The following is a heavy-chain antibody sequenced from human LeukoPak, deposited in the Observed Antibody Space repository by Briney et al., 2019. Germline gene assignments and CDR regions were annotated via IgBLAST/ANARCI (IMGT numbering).Heavy chain of an antibody. CDR3: AKGGSSGYYYEYYFDY. CDR2: ISGSGGST. V-gene: IGHV3-23*01. D-gene: IGHD3-22*01. Sequence: GGSLRLSCAASGFTFSSYAMSWVRQAPGKGLEWVSAISGSGGSTYYADSVKGRFTISRDNSKNTLYLQMNSLRAEDTAVYYCAKGGSSGYYYEYYFDYWGQGTLVTVPS. CDR1: GFTFSSYA. J-gene: IGHJ4*02.